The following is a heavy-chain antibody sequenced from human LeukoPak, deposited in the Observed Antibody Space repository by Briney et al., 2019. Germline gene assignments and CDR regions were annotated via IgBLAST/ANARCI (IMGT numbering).Heavy chain of an antibody. D-gene: IGHD3-16*01. V-gene: IGHV3-23*01. Sequence: GGSLRLSCTASGFTFSSYPMNWVRQAPGKGLEWVSAISNSGDSTFYADSVKGRFTVSRDNSRNTLYLQMSGLRADDTAIYYCASAYSAGWFGYWGQGTPVTVSS. CDR1: GFTFSSYP. CDR2: ISNSGDST. CDR3: ASAYSAGWFGY. J-gene: IGHJ5*01.